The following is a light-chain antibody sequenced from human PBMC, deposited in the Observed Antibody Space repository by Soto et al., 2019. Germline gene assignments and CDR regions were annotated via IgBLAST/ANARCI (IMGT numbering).Light chain of an antibody. CDR2: EGS. J-gene: IGLJ2*01. Sequence: QSALTQPASVSGSPGQSITISCTGNSSDVGSYNLASWYQQHPVKAPKLMIYEGSKRPSGVSNRFSGSKSGNTASLTISGLQAEDEAEYYCCSYAGSSTFVVFGGGTKLTVL. V-gene: IGLV2-23*03. CDR1: SSDVGSYNL. CDR3: CSYAGSSTFVV.